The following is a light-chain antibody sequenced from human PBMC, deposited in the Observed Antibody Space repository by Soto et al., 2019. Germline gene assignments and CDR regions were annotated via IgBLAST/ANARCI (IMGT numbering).Light chain of an antibody. V-gene: IGLV2-18*02. Sequence: QSALTQPPSVSGSPGQSVSISCTGTRSDVGSNNRVSWYQQPPGTAPKLMIYGVSNRPSGVPDRFSGSKSGNTASLTISGLQAEDEADYYCSSHTSSSTFVFGTGTKLTVL. CDR2: GVS. J-gene: IGLJ1*01. CDR3: SSHTSSSTFV. CDR1: RSDVGSNNR.